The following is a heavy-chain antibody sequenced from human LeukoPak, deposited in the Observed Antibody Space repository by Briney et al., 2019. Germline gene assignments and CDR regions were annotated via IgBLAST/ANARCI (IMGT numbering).Heavy chain of an antibody. V-gene: IGHV3-23*01. J-gene: IGHJ5*02. CDR2: ISDDGYTT. D-gene: IGHD2-21*01. CDR1: GFTFSTYA. Sequence: GGSLRLSCAASGFTFSTYAFSWVRQAPGKGLEWVSAISDDGYTTYYADSVKGRFTISRENSKNTLYLQISSLRADDTAVYYCTKEGPVNAIGDLWGQGTLVTVSS. CDR3: TKEGPVNAIGDL.